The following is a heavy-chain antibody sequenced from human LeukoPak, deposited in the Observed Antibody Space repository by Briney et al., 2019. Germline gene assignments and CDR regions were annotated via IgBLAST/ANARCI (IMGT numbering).Heavy chain of an antibody. CDR2: IKEDGSEK. CDR1: GFTFSNYW. CDR3: AKEGTGIHFDY. V-gene: IGHV3-7*01. Sequence: GGSLRLSCAASGFTFSNYWMSWVRQAPGKGLEWVANIKEDGSEKYYVDSVRGRFTISRDNAKNSLSLQMNSLRAEDTAVYYCAKEGTGIHFDYWGQGTLVTVSS. J-gene: IGHJ4*02. D-gene: IGHD1-1*01.